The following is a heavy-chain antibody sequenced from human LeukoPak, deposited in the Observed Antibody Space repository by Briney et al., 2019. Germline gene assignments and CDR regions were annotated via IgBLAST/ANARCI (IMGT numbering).Heavy chain of an antibody. CDR2: IWYDGSNK. CDR3: ASMTTVTARDAFDI. CDR1: GFTFSSYG. V-gene: IGHV3-33*01. D-gene: IGHD4-17*01. Sequence: GGSLRLSCAASGFTFSSYGIHWVRQAPGKGLEWVAVIWYDGSNKYYADSVKGRFTISRDNSKNTLYLQMNSLRAEDTAVYYCASMTTVTARDAFDIWGQGTMVTVSS. J-gene: IGHJ3*02.